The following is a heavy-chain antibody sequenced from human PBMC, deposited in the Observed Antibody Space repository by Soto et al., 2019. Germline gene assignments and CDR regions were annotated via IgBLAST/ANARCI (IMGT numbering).Heavy chain of an antibody. D-gene: IGHD3-3*01. J-gene: IGHJ4*02. CDR2: INVYNGNT. V-gene: IGHV1-18*04. CDR3: AKDRPVFDGHFDQ. CDR1: GYTFTSNS. Sequence: GASVKVSCKASGYTFTSNSIGWLRHAPGQGLEWMGWINVYNGNTKYAQQLQGRVTLTTDTSTSTAYMDLRSLRYDDTALYYCAKDRPVFDGHFDQWGRGTLVTVSS.